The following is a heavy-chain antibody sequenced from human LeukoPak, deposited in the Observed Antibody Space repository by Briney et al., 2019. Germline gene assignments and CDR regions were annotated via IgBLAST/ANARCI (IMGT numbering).Heavy chain of an antibody. Sequence: ASVKVSCKASRYTFTGYYMHWVRQAPGQGLEWMGWINPNSGGTNYAQKFQGRVTMTRDTSISTAYMELSRLRSDDTAVYYCAREVLWFGELPQNWFDPWGQGTLVTVSS. CDR1: RYTFTGYY. D-gene: IGHD3-10*01. CDR2: INPNSGGT. CDR3: AREVLWFGELPQNWFDP. V-gene: IGHV1-2*02. J-gene: IGHJ5*02.